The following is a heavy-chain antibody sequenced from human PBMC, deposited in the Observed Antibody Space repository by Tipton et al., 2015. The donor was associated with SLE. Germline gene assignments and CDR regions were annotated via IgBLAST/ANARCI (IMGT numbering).Heavy chain of an antibody. V-gene: IGHV4-38-2*01. CDR2: GST. CDR3: ATNGHGETYEFFTEYLRH. Sequence: TLSLTCAVSGYSITSNYYWGWIRQPPGKGLEWIGSGSTYYNPSLKSRVTISVDTSKNQFSLKVNSVTAADTAVYYCATNGHGETYEFFTEYLRHWGQGTLVTVSS. CDR1: GYSITSNYY. J-gene: IGHJ1*01. D-gene: IGHD5-12*01.